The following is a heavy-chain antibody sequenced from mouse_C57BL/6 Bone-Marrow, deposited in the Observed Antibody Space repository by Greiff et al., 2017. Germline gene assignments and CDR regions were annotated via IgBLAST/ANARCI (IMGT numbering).Heavy chain of an antibody. CDR3: ARSGNYYGSSYFYWYFDV. Sequence: QVQLQQSGPELVKPGASVKISCKASGYAFSSSWMNWVKQRPGKGLEWIGRIYPGDGDTNYNGKFKGKATLTADKSSSTAYMQLSSLTSEDSAVYFCARSGNYYGSSYFYWYFDVWGTGTTGTVSS. D-gene: IGHD1-1*01. J-gene: IGHJ1*03. V-gene: IGHV1-82*01. CDR2: IYPGDGDT. CDR1: GYAFSSSW.